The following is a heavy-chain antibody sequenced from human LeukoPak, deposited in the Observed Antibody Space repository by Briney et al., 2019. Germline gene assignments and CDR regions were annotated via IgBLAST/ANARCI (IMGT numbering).Heavy chain of an antibody. D-gene: IGHD5-12*01. J-gene: IGHJ4*02. CDR1: GFTFSSYG. CDR2: IWYDGSNK. Sequence: PGRSLRLSCAASGFTFSSYGMHWVRQAPGKGLEWVAVIWYDGSNKYYAGSVKGRFTISRDNSKNTLYLQMNSLRAEDTAVYYCARRGYSGYDHLYYFDYWGQGTLVTVSS. V-gene: IGHV3-33*08. CDR3: ARRGYSGYDHLYYFDY.